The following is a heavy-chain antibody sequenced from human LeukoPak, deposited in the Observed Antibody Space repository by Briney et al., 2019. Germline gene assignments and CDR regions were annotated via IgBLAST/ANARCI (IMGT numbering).Heavy chain of an antibody. CDR1: GGSISSSSYY. J-gene: IGHJ4*02. CDR2: IYYSGST. CDR3: ARRSLNSYGYGYRALSFDY. Sequence: ASETLSLTCTVSGGSISSSSYYWGWIRQPPGKGLEWIGSIYYSGSTYYNPSLKSRVPISVDTSKNQFSLKLSSVTAADTAVYYCARRSLNSYGYGYRALSFDYWGQGTLVTVSS. D-gene: IGHD5-18*01. V-gene: IGHV4-39*01.